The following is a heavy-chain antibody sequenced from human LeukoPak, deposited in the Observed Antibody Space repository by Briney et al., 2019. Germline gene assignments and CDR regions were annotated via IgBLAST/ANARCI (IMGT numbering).Heavy chain of an antibody. CDR2: IIPVFGTA. D-gene: IGHD6-19*01. CDR3: AANAVADTYYFDY. J-gene: IGHJ4*02. V-gene: IGHV1-69*13. Sequence: VASVKVSCKASGGTFSSYAISWVRQAPGQGLEWMGGIIPVFGTANYAQKFQGRVTITADESTSTAYMELSSLRSEDTAVYYCAANAVADTYYFDYWGQGTLVTVSS. CDR1: GGTFSSYA.